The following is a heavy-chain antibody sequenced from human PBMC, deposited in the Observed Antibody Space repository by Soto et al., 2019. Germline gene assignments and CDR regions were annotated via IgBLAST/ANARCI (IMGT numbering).Heavy chain of an antibody. CDR3: ATEGGKSGASDDAFDI. D-gene: IGHD1-26*01. V-gene: IGHV3-7*03. CDR2: IKQDGSEK. Sequence: GGSLRLSCAASGFTFSSYWMSWVRQAPGKGLEWVANIKQDGSEKYYVDSVKGRFTISRDNAKNSLYLQMNSLRAEDTAVYYCATEGGKSGASDDAFDIWGQGTMVTVSS. CDR1: GFTFSSYW. J-gene: IGHJ3*02.